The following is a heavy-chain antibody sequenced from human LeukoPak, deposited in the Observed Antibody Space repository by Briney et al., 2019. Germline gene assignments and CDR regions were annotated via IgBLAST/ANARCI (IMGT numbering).Heavy chain of an antibody. V-gene: IGHV3-23*01. D-gene: IGHD3-22*01. Sequence: PGGSLRLSCAASGFTFSTYAMSWVRQAPGKGLEWVSTISGSGANTYYADSVRGRFTISRDNSKNTLYLHMNSLRAEDTAVYYCAKEVEYYYDSSGYDYWGQGTLVTVSS. CDR2: ISGSGANT. CDR3: AKEVEYYYDSSGYDY. J-gene: IGHJ4*02. CDR1: GFTFSTYA.